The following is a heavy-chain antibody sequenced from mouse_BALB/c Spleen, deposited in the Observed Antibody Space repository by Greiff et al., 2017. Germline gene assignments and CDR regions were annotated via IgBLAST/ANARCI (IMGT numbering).Heavy chain of an antibody. V-gene: IGHV5-17*02. CDR3: ARVSGSSYGFAY. CDR2: ISSGSSTI. D-gene: IGHD1-1*01. Sequence: EVKRVESGGGLVQPGGSRKLSCAASGFTFSSFGMHWVRQAPEKGLEWVAYISSGSSTIYYADTVKGRFTISRDNPKNTLFLQMTSLRSEDTAMYYCARVSGSSYGFAYWGQGTLVTVSA. CDR1: GFTFSSFG. J-gene: IGHJ3*01.